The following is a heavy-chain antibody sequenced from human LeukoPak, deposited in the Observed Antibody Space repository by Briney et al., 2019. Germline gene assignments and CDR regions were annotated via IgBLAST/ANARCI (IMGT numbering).Heavy chain of an antibody. CDR3: AKRSSQATVTTSIDY. CDR1: GFTFSSYA. J-gene: IGHJ4*02. CDR2: ISGSGGST. Sequence: QPGGSLRLSCAASGFTFSSYAMSWVRQAPGKGLEWVSGISGSGGSTYYADSVKGRFTISRDSSRNTLYLQMNSLRAEDTAVYYCAKRSSQATVTTSIDYWGQGTLVTVSS. D-gene: IGHD4-17*01. V-gene: IGHV3-23*01.